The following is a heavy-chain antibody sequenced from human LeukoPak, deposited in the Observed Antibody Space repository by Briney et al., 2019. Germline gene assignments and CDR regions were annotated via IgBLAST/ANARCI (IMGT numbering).Heavy chain of an antibody. CDR3: ARSFDNYYYYHMDV. D-gene: IGHD3-16*01. J-gene: IGHJ6*04. Sequence: GGSLRLSCVASGFTFSSYSMNWVRQAPGKGLEWVSSISSSSSYIYYADSVKGRFTSSRDNAKNSLYLQMNSLRAEDTVVYYCARSFDNYYYYHMDVWGKGTTVTVSS. CDR1: GFTFSSYS. V-gene: IGHV3-21*06. CDR2: ISSSSSYI.